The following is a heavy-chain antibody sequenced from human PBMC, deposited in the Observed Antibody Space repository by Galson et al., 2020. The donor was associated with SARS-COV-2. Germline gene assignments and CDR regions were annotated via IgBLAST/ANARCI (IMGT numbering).Heavy chain of an antibody. D-gene: IGHD3-10*01. J-gene: IGHJ6*03. V-gene: IGHV3-30*04. Sequence: GGSLRLSCAASGFTFSSYAMHWVRQAPGKGLEWVAVISYDGSNKYYADSVKGRFTISRDNSKNTLYLQMNSLRAEDTAVYYCARETGNCMDVWGKGTTVTVSS. CDR3: ARETGNCMDV. CDR2: ISYDGSNK. CDR1: GFTFSSYA.